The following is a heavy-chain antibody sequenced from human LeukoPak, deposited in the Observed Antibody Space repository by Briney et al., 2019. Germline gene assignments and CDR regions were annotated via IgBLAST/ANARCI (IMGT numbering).Heavy chain of an antibody. Sequence: ASVKVSCKASGYTFTSYHTHWVRQAPGQGLEWMGLINLSGGSTTYAQRFQGRVTLTRDTSASTVYMELSSLRSEDTAVYYCARDYVDDIPMIKDYWGQGTLVTVSS. CDR3: ARDYVDDIPMIKDY. J-gene: IGHJ4*02. D-gene: IGHD2-8*01. CDR2: INLSGGST. CDR1: GYTFTSYH. V-gene: IGHV1-46*01.